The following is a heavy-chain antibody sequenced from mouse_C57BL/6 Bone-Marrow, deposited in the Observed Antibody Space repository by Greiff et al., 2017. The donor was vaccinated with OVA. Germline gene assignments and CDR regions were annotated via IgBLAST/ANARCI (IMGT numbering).Heavy chain of an antibody. CDR1: GFNIKDDY. CDR3: TTVADYFDY. CDR2: IDPENGDT. J-gene: IGHJ2*01. D-gene: IGHD1-1*01. V-gene: IGHV14-4*01. Sequence: EVKLQESGAELVRPGASVKLSCTASGFNIKDDYMHWVKQRPEQGLEWIGWIDPENGDTEYASKFQGKATITADTSSNTAYLQLSSLTSEDTAVYYCTTVADYFDYWGQGTTLTVSS.